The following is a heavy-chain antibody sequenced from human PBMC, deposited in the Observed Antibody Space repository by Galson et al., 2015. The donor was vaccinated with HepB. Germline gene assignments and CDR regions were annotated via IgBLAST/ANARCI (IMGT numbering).Heavy chain of an antibody. CDR3: ARRGTTGTPEYYYYYYGMDV. CDR2: ISAYNDNT. D-gene: IGHD1-1*01. V-gene: IGHV1-18*04. CDR1: GYTFTSYG. Sequence: SVKVSCKATGYTFTSYGVSWVRQAPGQGLEWMGWISAYNDNTNYAQKFQGRVTMTTDTSTSTAYMELRSLRSDDTAVYYCARRGTTGTPEYYYYYYGMDVWGQGTTVTVSS. J-gene: IGHJ6*02.